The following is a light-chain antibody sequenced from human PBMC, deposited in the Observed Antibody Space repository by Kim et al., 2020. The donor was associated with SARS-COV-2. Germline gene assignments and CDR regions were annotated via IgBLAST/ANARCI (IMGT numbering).Light chain of an antibody. V-gene: IGKV3-20*01. CDR2: ATS. J-gene: IGKJ4*01. Sequence: PGERATLSCRASQRISSTSVSWYQQKPGQAPRLLLYATSDRATRIPDRFSGSGSGTDFTLTIARLEPEDFAVYYCQHYGDSLFTFGGGTKVDIK. CDR3: QHYGDSLFT. CDR1: QRISSTS.